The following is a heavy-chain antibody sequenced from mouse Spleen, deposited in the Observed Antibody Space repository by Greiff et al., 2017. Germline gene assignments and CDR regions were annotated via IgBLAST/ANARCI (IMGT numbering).Heavy chain of an antibody. CDR1: GYTFTSYW. CDR2: INPGNGGT. J-gene: IGHJ3*01. D-gene: IGHD2-3*01. V-gene: IGHV1-53*01. CDR3: ARPRLLHAWFAY. Sequence: QVQLQQPGTELVRPGASVKVSCKASGYTFTSYWMHWVKQRPGQGLEWIGDINPGNGGTTYNEKFKGKATLTVDKSSSTAYMQLSSLTAEDSAVYYCARPRLLHAWFAYWGQGTLVTVSA.